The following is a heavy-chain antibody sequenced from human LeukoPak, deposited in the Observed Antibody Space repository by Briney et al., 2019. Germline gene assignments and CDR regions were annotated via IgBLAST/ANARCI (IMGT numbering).Heavy chain of an antibody. D-gene: IGHD3-3*01. CDR3: ADLEGWRGY. J-gene: IGHJ4*02. V-gene: IGHV3-48*02. CDR1: GFIFSSYH. Sequence: PGGSLRLSCGASGFIFSSYHMNWVRQAPGKGLEWVSYISSSSSTIHYADSVKGRFTISRDNAKNSLYLQMNSLRDEDTAVYYCADLEGWRGYWGQGTLVTVSS. CDR2: ISSSSSTI.